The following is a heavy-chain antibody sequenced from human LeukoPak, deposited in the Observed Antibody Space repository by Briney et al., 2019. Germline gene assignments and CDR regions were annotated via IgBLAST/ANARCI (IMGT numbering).Heavy chain of an antibody. CDR3: AREPRPDTAMVTPNGSY. CDR1: RFTFADYA. CDR2: ISGAVGST. D-gene: IGHD5-18*01. J-gene: IGHJ4*02. Sequence: GSLRLSCAPSRFTFADYAVHCGPQAPGPRLECVSLISGAVGSTYSADTVKGRFTISRDNSRNSLYLQMNSLRTGDTALYYCAREPRPDTAMVTPNGSYWGQGTLVTVSS. V-gene: IGHV3-43*02.